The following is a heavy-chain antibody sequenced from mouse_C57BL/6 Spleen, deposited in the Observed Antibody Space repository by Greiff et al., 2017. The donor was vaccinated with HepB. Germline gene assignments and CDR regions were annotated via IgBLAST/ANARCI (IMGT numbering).Heavy chain of an antibody. J-gene: IGHJ3*01. Sequence: EVQLQQSGPELVKPGASVKISCKASGYSFTGYYMNWVKQSPEKSLEWIGEINPSTGGTTYNQKFKAKATLTVDKSSSTAYMQLKSLTSEDSAVYYCARDWDGNYRAWFAYWGQGTLVTVSA. CDR1: GYSFTGYY. CDR3: ARDWDGNYRAWFAY. D-gene: IGHD2-1*01. V-gene: IGHV1-42*01. CDR2: INPSTGGT.